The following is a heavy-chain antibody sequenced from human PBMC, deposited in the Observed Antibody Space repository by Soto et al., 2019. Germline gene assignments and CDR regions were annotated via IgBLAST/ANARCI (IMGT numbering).Heavy chain of an antibody. CDR2: ISTNSGFS. J-gene: IGHJ4*02. CDR1: GYTFTDHG. V-gene: IGHV1-18*04. Sequence: QSQLVQSGTEVKKPGASVRVSCQASGYTFTDHGITWVRQAPGQGLEWMGWISTNSGFSNSAQRFRDIFIMTGDTSTNIVYMEMMSLTSAVTAVYYCATLGYFRDSGGYVWGQGTLVTVSS. CDR3: ATLGYFRDSGGYV. D-gene: IGHD2-15*01.